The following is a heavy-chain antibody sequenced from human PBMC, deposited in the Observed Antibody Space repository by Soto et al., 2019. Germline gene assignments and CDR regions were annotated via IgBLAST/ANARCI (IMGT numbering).Heavy chain of an antibody. CDR1: GASISSYY. CDR2: MHDSGST. D-gene: IGHD6-6*01. CDR3: AAPPRY. V-gene: IGHV4-59*01. J-gene: IGHJ4*02. Sequence: QVQLQESGPGLVKPSETLSLTCTVSGASISSYYWNWIRQPPGKELEWIGYMHDSGSTSYNPSLKSRVTISVDTSRNQLSLNLTSVSAADTAVYYCAAPPRYWGQGILVTVSS.